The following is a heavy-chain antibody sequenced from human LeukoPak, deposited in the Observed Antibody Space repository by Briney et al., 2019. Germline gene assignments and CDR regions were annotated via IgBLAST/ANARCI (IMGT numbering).Heavy chain of an antibody. CDR1: GGSFSSYY. V-gene: IGHV4-4*07. Sequence: SETQSLTCTVSGGSFSSYYWSWIRQPAGKGLEWIGRIYTSGSTNYNPSLKSRVTMSVDTSKNQFSLKLSSVTAADTAVYYCARDRRATEIPYYYYYMDVWGKGTTVTVSS. CDR2: IYTSGST. D-gene: IGHD5-24*01. J-gene: IGHJ6*03. CDR3: ARDRRATEIPYYYYYMDV.